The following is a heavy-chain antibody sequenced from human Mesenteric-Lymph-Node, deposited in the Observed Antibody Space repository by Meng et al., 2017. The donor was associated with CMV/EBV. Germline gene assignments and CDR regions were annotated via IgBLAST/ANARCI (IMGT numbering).Heavy chain of an antibody. CDR3: ARQSNYDFWIGYYVGLYFDY. D-gene: IGHD3-3*01. CDR1: GSTLSNYW. V-gene: IGHV3-7*01. Sequence: GESLKISCAASGSTLSNYWMSWVRQAPGKGLEWVASIKHDGSEKNYVDSVKGRFTISRDNTMNSLYLQMNSLRAEDTAVYYCARQSNYDFWIGYYVGLYFDYWGQGTLVTVSS. CDR2: IKHDGSEK. J-gene: IGHJ4*02.